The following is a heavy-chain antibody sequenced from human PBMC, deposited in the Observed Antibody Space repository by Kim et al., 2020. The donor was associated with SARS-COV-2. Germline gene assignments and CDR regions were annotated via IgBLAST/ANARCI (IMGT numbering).Heavy chain of an antibody. V-gene: IGHV4-34*01. D-gene: IGHD6-13*01. CDR3: ARGPGSSSWYRGGGGFDP. Sequence: SETLSLTCAVYGGSFSGYYWSWIRQPPGKGLEWIGEINHSGSTNYNPSLKSRVTISVDTSKNQFSLKLSSVTAADTAVYYCARGPGSSSWYRGGGGFDPWGQGTLVTVSS. CDR1: GGSFSGYY. J-gene: IGHJ5*02. CDR2: INHSGST.